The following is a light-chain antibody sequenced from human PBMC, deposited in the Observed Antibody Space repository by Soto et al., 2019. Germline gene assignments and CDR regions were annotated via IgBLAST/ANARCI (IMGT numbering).Light chain of an antibody. CDR2: EVS. V-gene: IGLV2-14*01. CDR3: SSYTSSSTLEI. Sequence: LTQPASVSGSPGQSITISCTGTSSDVGGYNYVSWYQQHPGKAPKLMIYEVSNRPSGVSNRFSGSKSGNTASLTISGLQAEDEADYSCSSYTSSSTLEIFGTGTKVTV. CDR1: SSDVGGYNY. J-gene: IGLJ1*01.